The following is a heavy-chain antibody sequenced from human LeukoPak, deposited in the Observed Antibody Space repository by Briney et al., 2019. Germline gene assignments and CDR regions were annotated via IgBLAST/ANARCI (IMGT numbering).Heavy chain of an antibody. CDR1: GFTVSNNY. CDR3: ARMSVTMIVVVSYFDS. V-gene: IGHV3-66*01. CDR2: IYSGGST. J-gene: IGHJ4*02. D-gene: IGHD3-22*01. Sequence: GGSLRLSCAASGFTVSNNYMSWVRQAPGKGLEWVSVIYSGGSTYYADSVKGRFTISRDNSKNTLYLQMSSLRAEDTAVYFCARMSVTMIVVVSYFDSWGQGTLVTVSS.